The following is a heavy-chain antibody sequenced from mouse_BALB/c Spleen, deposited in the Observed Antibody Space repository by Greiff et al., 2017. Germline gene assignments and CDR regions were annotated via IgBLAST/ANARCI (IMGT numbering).Heavy chain of an antibody. CDR3: TRWGWLLRYFDY. V-gene: IGHV1-69*02. J-gene: IGHJ2*01. CDR2: IYPSDSYT. Sequence: QVQLQQPGAELVRPGASVKLSCKASGYTFTSYWINWVKQRPGQGLEWIGNIYPSDSYTNYNQKFKDKATLTVDKSSSTAYMQLSSPTSEDSAVYYCTRWGWLLRYFDYWGQGTTLTVSS. D-gene: IGHD2-3*01. CDR1: GYTFTSYW.